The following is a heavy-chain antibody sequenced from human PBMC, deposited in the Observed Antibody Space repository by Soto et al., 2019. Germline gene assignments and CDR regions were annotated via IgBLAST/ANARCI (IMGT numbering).Heavy chain of an antibody. D-gene: IGHD5-12*01. Sequence: ASVKVSCKASGYTFTSYGISWVRQAPGQGLEWMGWISAYNGNTNYAQKLQGRVTMTTDTSTSTAYMELRSLRSDDTAVYYCARDPQTDSGRGEFDYWGQGTLVTVSS. CDR3: ARDPQTDSGRGEFDY. J-gene: IGHJ4*02. V-gene: IGHV1-18*01. CDR1: GYTFTSYG. CDR2: ISAYNGNT.